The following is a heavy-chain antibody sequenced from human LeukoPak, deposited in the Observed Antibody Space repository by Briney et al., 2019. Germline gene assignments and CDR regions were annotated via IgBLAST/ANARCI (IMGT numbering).Heavy chain of an antibody. J-gene: IGHJ6*03. Sequence: SETLSLTCAVYGGSFSGYYWSWIRQPPGKGLEWIGEINHSGSTNYNPSLKSRVTISEDTSKNQFSLKLSSVTAADTAVYYCARGRGYSSSWYSYYYYYMDVWGKGTTVTVSS. V-gene: IGHV4-34*01. CDR2: INHSGST. CDR3: ARGRGYSSSWYSYYYYYMDV. CDR1: GGSFSGYY. D-gene: IGHD6-13*01.